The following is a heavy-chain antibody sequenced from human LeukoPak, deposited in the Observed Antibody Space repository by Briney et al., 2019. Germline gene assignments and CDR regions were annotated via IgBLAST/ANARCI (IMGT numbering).Heavy chain of an antibody. CDR3: AKRGEGVSNAWYMNNWFDP. V-gene: IGHV3-30*02. J-gene: IGHJ5*02. CDR2: IHYDRSDK. CDR1: GFTFSSYG. D-gene: IGHD6-13*01. Sequence: GGSLRLSCAASGFTFSSYGMHWVRQAPGKGLEWVAFIHYDRSDKYYADSVRGRFTISRDNSKNNLYLQMNSLRTEDTAVYYCAKRGEGVSNAWYMNNWFDPWGQGTLVTVSS.